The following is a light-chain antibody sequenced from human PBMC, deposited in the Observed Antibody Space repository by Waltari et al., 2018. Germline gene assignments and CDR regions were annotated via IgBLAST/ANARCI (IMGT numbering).Light chain of an antibody. CDR2: DAS. CDR1: QSVNTY. J-gene: IGKJ4*01. Sequence: EMVLTQSPATLSLSTGERATLSCRASQSVNTYLAWYQQKPGQAPRLLIYDASIRATAIPARFSGSGSGTDFTLTISNLDPEDFAVYYCQQRSNWRTFGGGTKVEIK. V-gene: IGKV3-11*01. CDR3: QQRSNWRT.